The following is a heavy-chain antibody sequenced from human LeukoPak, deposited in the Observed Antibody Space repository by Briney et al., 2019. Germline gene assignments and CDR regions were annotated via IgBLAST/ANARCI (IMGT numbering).Heavy chain of an antibody. CDR3: ARDKAVAGIWSDY. J-gene: IGHJ4*02. CDR1: GFTVSSNY. V-gene: IGHV3-66*01. Sequence: GGSLRLSCAASGFTVSSNYMSWVRQAPGKGLEWVSVIYSGGSTYYADSVKGSFTISRDNSKNTLYLQMNSLRAEDTAVYYCARDKAVAGIWSDYWGQGTLVTVSS. D-gene: IGHD6-19*01. CDR2: IYSGGST.